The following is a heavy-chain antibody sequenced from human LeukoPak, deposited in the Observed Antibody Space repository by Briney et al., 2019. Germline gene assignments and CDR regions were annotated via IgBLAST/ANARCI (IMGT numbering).Heavy chain of an antibody. CDR2: LHPEDGEA. J-gene: IGHJ3*02. CDR3: ATRNFGDYGAFDI. V-gene: IGHV1-24*01. Sequence: ASVKVSCKVSGYTLSDLAMRWVRQAPGKGLEWMGGLHPEDGEAIYAQPLQGRVTMTEDTSTDTAYMELSSLRSEDTAVYYCATRNFGDYGAFDIWGQGTMVTVSS. CDR1: GYTLSDLA. D-gene: IGHD4-17*01.